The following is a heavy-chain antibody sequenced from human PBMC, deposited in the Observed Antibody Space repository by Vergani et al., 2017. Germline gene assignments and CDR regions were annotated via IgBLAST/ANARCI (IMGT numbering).Heavy chain of an antibody. CDR1: GFTFSSYA. Sequence: EVQLLESGGGLVQPGGSLRLSCAASGFTFSSYAMSWVRQAPGKGLEWVSAISGSGGSTYYADSVKGRFTISRDNSKNTLYLQMNSLRAEDTAVYYCAKDPEGYYDSSDPYYERYYWSQGTLVTVSS. CDR3: AKDPEGYYDSSDPYYERYY. D-gene: IGHD3-22*01. V-gene: IGHV3-23*01. J-gene: IGHJ4*02. CDR2: ISGSGGST.